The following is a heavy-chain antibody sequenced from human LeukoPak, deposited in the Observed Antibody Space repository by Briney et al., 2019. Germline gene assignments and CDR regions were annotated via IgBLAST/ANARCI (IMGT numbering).Heavy chain of an antibody. V-gene: IGHV3-30*03. CDR2: ITFDGNNK. D-gene: IGHD1-26*01. CDR1: GFTFSGFG. J-gene: IGHJ4*02. CDR3: ARASGSYSNYDY. Sequence: GRSLRLSCAASGFTFSGFGMHWVRQAPGKGLEWVGVITFDGNNKYFADSVRGRFTISRDNSKKTLYLQMNSLTIADTAVYYCARASGSYSNYDYWGQGTLVTVSS.